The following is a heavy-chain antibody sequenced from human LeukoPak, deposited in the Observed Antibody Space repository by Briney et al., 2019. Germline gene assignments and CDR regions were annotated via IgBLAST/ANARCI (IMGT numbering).Heavy chain of an antibody. V-gene: IGHV1-18*01. CDR2: ISAYNGNT. CDR1: GYTFTSYG. Sequence: GASVKVSCKASGYTFTSYGISWVRQAPGQGLEWMGWISAYNGNTNYAQKLQGRVTMTTDTSTSTAYMELRSLRSDDTAVYYCARGAYCSGGSCYSGVLGYFDYWGQGTLVTVSS. D-gene: IGHD2-15*01. J-gene: IGHJ4*02. CDR3: ARGAYCSGGSCYSGVLGYFDY.